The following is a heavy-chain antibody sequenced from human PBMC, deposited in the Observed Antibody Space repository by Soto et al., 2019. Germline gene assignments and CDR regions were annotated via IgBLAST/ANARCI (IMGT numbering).Heavy chain of an antibody. Sequence: EVQLLASGGGLVQPGGSLRLSCAASGFTFSSYAMRWVRQAPGKGLEWVSAISGSGGSTYYADSVKGRFTISSDNYKNTLYVQMNSLRAEDTALYYGAKAPLLAAFDIWGQGTMVTVSS. CDR3: AKAPLLAAFDI. D-gene: IGHD2-21*02. J-gene: IGHJ3*02. CDR1: GFTFSSYA. CDR2: ISGSGGST. V-gene: IGHV3-23*01.